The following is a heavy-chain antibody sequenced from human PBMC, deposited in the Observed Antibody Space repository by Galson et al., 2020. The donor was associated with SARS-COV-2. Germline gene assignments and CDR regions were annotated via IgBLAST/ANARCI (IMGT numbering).Heavy chain of an antibody. Sequence: SETLSLTCAVSGGSISSGGYSWSWIRQPPGKGLEWIGYIYHSGSTYYNPSLKSRVTISVDRSKNQFSLKLSSVTAADTAVYYCARGDTVTAHDAFDIWGQGTMVTVSS. D-gene: IGHD2-21*02. V-gene: IGHV4-30-2*01. CDR3: ARGDTVTAHDAFDI. CDR1: GGSISSGGYS. J-gene: IGHJ3*02. CDR2: IYHSGST.